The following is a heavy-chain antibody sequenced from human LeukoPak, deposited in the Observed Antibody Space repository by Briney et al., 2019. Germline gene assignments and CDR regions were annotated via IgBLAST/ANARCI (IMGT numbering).Heavy chain of an antibody. CDR3: ARSSFLGDGFDY. Sequence: SETLSLTCTVSGGSISSYYWSWIRQPPGKGLEWIGYIYYSGSTNYNPSLSSRVTISVDTSKNQFSLKLSSVTAADTAVYYCARSSFLGDGFDYWGQGTLVTVSS. D-gene: IGHD5-24*01. J-gene: IGHJ4*02. CDR2: IYYSGST. V-gene: IGHV4-59*08. CDR1: GGSISSYY.